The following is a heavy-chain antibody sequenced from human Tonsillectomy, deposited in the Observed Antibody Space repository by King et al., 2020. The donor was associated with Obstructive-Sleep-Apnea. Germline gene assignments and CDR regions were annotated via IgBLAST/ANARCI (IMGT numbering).Heavy chain of an antibody. J-gene: IGHJ4*02. CDR1: GFTFSDYY. D-gene: IGHD3-10*01. CDR2: ISSSGSTI. CDR3: ARAAEGFMVRGVIYYFDY. V-gene: IGHV3-11*01. Sequence: VQLVESGGGLVKPGGSLRLSCAASGFTFSDYYMSWIRQAPGKGLEWVSCISSSGSTIYYADSVKGRFTISRDNAKNSMYLQMNSLRAEDTAVYYCARAAEGFMVRGVIYYFDYWGQGTLVTGSS.